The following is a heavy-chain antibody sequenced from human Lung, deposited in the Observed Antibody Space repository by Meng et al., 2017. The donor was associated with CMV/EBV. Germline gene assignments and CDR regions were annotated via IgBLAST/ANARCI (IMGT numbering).Heavy chain of an antibody. CDR2: IYSGGST. CDR3: ARFYVDTAMGLEYYGMYV. D-gene: IGHD5-18*01. Sequence: GGSLRLSCAASGFTVSSNYMSWVRQAPGKGLEWVSVIYSGGSTYYADSVKGRFTISRDNSKNTLYLQMNSLRAEDTAVYYCARFYVDTAMGLEYYGMYVWGQGTTVTVSS. V-gene: IGHV3-53*01. CDR1: GFTVSSNY. J-gene: IGHJ6*02.